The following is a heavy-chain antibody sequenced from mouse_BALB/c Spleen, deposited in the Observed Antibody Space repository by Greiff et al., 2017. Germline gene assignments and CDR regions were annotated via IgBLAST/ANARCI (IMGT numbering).Heavy chain of an antibody. D-gene: IGHD2-14*01. CDR1: GYTFTSYT. V-gene: IGHV1-4*02. CDR2: INPSSGYT. CDR3: ARYRPYYFDY. Sequence: QVQLQQSAAELARPGASVKMSCKASGYTFTSYTMHWVKQRPGQGLEWIGYINPSSGYTEYNQKFKDKTTLTADKSSSTAYMQLSSLTSEDSAVYYCARYRPYYFDYWGQGTTLTVSS. J-gene: IGHJ2*01.